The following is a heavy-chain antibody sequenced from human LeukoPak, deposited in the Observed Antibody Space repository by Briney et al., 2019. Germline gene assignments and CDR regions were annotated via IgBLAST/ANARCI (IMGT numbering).Heavy chain of an antibody. Sequence: SETLSLTCTVSGGSISSYYWSWIRQPPGKGLEWIGYISYSGSTNYNPSLKSRVTISVDTSRNQFSLKLSSVTAADTAVYYCARGPTVGSGSSGYFDYWGQGTLVTVSS. CDR3: ARGPTVGSGSSGYFDY. D-gene: IGHD3-10*01. J-gene: IGHJ4*02. CDR1: GGSISSYY. CDR2: ISYSGST. V-gene: IGHV4-59*12.